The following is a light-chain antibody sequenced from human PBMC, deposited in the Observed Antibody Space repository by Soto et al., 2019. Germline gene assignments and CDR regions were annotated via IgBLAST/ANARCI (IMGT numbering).Light chain of an antibody. J-gene: IGKJ4*01. V-gene: IGKV3D-15*01. CDR2: HAA. CDR3: QQHSNWPLT. Sequence: EIVMTQSPATLSVSPGERATLSCRASQSVSTNLAWYQQKPGQTPRLLISHAATRATGIPARFSGSVCRTEYDLIVRRLQSEDCGVYGCQQHSNWPLTFGGGTREELK. CDR1: QSVSTN.